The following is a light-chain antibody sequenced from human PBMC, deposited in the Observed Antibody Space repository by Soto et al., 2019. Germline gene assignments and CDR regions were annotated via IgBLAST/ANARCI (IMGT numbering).Light chain of an antibody. CDR2: GAV. J-gene: IGKJ5*01. CDR3: QQRNIWPPVT. CDR1: PSVTNY. V-gene: IGKV3-11*01. Sequence: EIVLTRSPAPLSLSPGERATLSCRASPSVTNYLAWYQQKPGQAPRLVIYGAVNRATGIPARFSGSGSGTDFSLTISSLEPEDFAVYYCQQRNIWPPVTFGQGTRLEIK.